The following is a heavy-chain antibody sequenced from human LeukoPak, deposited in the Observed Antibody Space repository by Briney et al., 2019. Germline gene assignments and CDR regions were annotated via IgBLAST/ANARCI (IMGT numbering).Heavy chain of an antibody. D-gene: IGHD2-2*03. V-gene: IGHV3-23*01. CDR2: MKGGGAT. Sequence: GGSLRLSCAASGFYFTNYAMSWVRQAPARRPEWLSSMKGGGATFYADSVKGRFTLSRDDSRNTVYLQLNNLRVEDTAIYYCARASWISTDDAVWWGQGTQVTVSS. CDR3: ARASWISTDDAVW. J-gene: IGHJ4*02. CDR1: GFYFTNYA.